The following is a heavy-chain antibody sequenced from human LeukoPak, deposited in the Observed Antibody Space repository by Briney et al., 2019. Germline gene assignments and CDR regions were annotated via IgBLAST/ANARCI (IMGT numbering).Heavy chain of an antibody. CDR1: GFTFSSYG. V-gene: IGHV3-30*02. Sequence: GGSLRLSCAASGFTFSSYGMHWVRQAPGKGLEWVAFIRYDENNKYYADSVKGRFTISRDNSKNTLYLQMNSLRAEDTAVYYCAKERLGFCSGGSCYGEIAFDYWGQGTLVTVSS. CDR2: IRYDENNK. CDR3: AKERLGFCSGGSCYGEIAFDY. D-gene: IGHD2-15*01. J-gene: IGHJ4*02.